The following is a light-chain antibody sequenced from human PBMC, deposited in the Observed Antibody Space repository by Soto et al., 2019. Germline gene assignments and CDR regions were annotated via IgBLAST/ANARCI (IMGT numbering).Light chain of an antibody. CDR3: QQSYSNPPT. CDR2: AAS. CDR1: QSISSY. V-gene: IGKV1-39*01. Sequence: DIQMTQSPSSLSASVGYRVTITCRASQSISSYLNWYQQKPGKAPKILIYAASSLQSGVPSRFSGSGSGTDFTLTISSLQPEDFETYYCQQSYSNPPTFGQGTKVDIK. J-gene: IGKJ1*01.